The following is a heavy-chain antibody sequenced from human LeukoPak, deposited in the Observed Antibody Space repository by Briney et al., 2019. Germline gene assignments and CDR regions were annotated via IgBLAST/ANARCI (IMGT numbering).Heavy chain of an antibody. CDR2: IYYSGST. D-gene: IGHD6-25*01. V-gene: IGHV4-61*01. CDR1: GGSVSSGSYY. CDR3: ARVNAYVAAYGMDV. J-gene: IGHJ6*02. Sequence: SETLSLTCTVSGGSVSSGSYYWSWIRQPPGKGLEWIGYIYYSGSTNYNPSLKSRVTTSVDTSKNQFSLKLSSVTAADTAVYYCARVNAYVAAYGMDVWGQGTTVTVSS.